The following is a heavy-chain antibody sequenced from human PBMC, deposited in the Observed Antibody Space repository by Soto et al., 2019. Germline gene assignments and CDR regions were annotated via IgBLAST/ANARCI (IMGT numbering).Heavy chain of an antibody. CDR2: INHSGST. CDR1: GGSFSGYY. Sequence: SETLSLTCAVYGGSFSGYYWSWIRQPPGKGLEWIGEINHSGSTNYNPSLKCRVTISVDTSKNQFSLKLSSVTAADTAVYYCAIVAPYYGFWSGYVWYYYYGMDVLGQGTTVTVS. J-gene: IGHJ6*02. D-gene: IGHD3-3*01. CDR3: AIVAPYYGFWSGYVWYYYYGMDV. V-gene: IGHV4-34*01.